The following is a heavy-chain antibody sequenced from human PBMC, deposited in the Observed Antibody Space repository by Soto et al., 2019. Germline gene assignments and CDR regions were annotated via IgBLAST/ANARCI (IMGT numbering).Heavy chain of an antibody. V-gene: IGHV1-69*13. J-gene: IGHJ6*02. CDR2: IIPIFGTA. Sequence: ASVKVSCKASGGTFSSYAISWVRQAPGQGLEWMGGIIPIFGTANYAQKFQGRVTITADESTSTAYMELSSLRSEDTAVYYCARDWPSTMVRGPVTYGMDVWGQGTTVTVSS. D-gene: IGHD3-10*01. CDR3: ARDWPSTMVRGPVTYGMDV. CDR1: GGTFSSYA.